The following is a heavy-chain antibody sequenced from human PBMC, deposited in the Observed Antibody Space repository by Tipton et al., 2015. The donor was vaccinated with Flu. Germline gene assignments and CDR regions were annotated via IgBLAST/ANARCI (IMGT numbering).Heavy chain of an antibody. CDR1: GLTLSTYG. Sequence: SLRLSCEASGLTLSTYGVHWVRQAPGKGLEWVAVTSYDGSEEYYADSVKGRFTISRDTSKNTVYLQMDSLRNEDTAVYYCAPALGLINCGLDAWGQGTTVTVSS. J-gene: IGHJ6*02. V-gene: IGHV3-30*04. CDR2: TSYDGSEE. D-gene: IGHD3-16*01. CDR3: APALGLINCGLDA.